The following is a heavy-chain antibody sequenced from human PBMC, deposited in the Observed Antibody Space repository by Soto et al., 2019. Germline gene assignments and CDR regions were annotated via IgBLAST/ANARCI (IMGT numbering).Heavy chain of an antibody. CDR2: LNQDGSEK. Sequence: EVQLVESGGGLVQTGGSLRLSCAASGFTFTDYWMAWVRQAPGKGLEGVANLNQDGSEKNYVDSVKGRFTISRDNAKNSIYLQLNSLRAEDTAVYYCARDKFSGTYYVRGVTYFFDHWGQGALVTVSS. CDR3: ARDKFSGTYYVRGVTYFFDH. D-gene: IGHD1-26*01. J-gene: IGHJ4*02. V-gene: IGHV3-7*03. CDR1: GFTFTDYW.